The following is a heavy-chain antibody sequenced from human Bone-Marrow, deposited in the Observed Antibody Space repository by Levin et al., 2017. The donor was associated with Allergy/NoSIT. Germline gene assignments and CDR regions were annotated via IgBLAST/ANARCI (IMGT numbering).Heavy chain of an antibody. J-gene: IGHJ4*02. D-gene: IGHD3-16*01. Sequence: GGSLRLSCTASGFTFSTSGMHWVRQAPGKGLEWVALISFDGSNKLSAGFVKGRFTISRDNSKNTLYLQMNSLRVDDTAVYYCAKDWDYGYTSPAIDFWGQGTLVEVSA. CDR2: ISFDGSNK. CDR1: GFTFSTSG. CDR3: AKDWDYGYTSPAIDF. V-gene: IGHV3-30*18.